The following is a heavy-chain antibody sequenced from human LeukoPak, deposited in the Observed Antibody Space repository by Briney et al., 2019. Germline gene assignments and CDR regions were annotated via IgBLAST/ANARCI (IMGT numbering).Heavy chain of an antibody. CDR2: ISGSGGST. CDR1: GFTFSSYA. J-gene: IGHJ4*02. V-gene: IGHV3-23*01. Sequence: QSGGSLRLSCAASGFTFSSYAMSWVRQAPGKGLEWVSAISGSGGSTYYADSVKGRFTISRDNSKNTLYLQMNSLRAEDTAVYYCAKDPRGRSTVTTREFSNWGQGTLVTVSS. CDR3: AKDPRGRSTVTTREFSN. D-gene: IGHD4-4*01.